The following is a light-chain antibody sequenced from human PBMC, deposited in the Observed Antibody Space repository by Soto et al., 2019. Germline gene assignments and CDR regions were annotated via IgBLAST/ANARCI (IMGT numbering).Light chain of an antibody. Sequence: DIQMTQSPSSLSASVGDRVTITCRASQSISSYLNWYQQKPGKAPKLLIYAASSLQSGVPSRFSGSGSGTDFTLTISSLQPEDFATYYCQQNYRTRFTFGPGTKVDIK. CDR1: QSISSY. CDR3: QQNYRTRFT. CDR2: AAS. V-gene: IGKV1-39*01. J-gene: IGKJ3*01.